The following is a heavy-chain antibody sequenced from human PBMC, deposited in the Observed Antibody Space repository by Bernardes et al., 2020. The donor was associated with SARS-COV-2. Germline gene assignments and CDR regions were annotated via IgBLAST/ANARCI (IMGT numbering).Heavy chain of an antibody. V-gene: IGHV4-34*01. J-gene: IGHJ6*03. CDR3: ARSPGYYDFWSGYYQYYYYMDV. D-gene: IGHD3-3*01. CDR1: GGSFSGYY. Sequence: SETLSLTCAVYGGSFSGYYWSWIRQPPGKGLEWIGEINHSGSTNYNPSLKSRVTISVDTSKNQFSLKLSSVTAADTAVYYCARSPGYYDFWSGYYQYYYYMDVWGKGTTVTVSS. CDR2: INHSGST.